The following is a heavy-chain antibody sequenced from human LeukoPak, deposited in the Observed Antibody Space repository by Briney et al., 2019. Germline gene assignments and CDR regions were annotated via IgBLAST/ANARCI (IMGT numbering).Heavy chain of an antibody. Sequence: ASVKVSFKASGYTFTNYCIHWVRQAPGQGLEWMGVINPRGGDTTYTQKFQGRVTMTRDTSTNTVYMGLSSLSSDDTAVYYCARPSVTTIWSLTYWGQGTLVTVSS. CDR1: GYTFTNYC. CDR3: ARPSVTTIWSLTY. CDR2: INPRGGDT. V-gene: IGHV1-46*01. D-gene: IGHD4-17*01. J-gene: IGHJ4*02.